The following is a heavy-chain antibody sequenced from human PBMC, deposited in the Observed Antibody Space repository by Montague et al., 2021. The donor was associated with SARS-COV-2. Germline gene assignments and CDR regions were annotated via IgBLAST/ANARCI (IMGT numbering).Heavy chain of an antibody. J-gene: IGHJ6*02. V-gene: IGHV3-48*04. CDR2: ISSSSNPI. D-gene: IGHD6-19*01. CDR1: GFTFSSYS. Sequence: SLRLSCAASGFTFSSYSMNWVRQAPGKGLEWVSYISSSSNPIYYADSVQGRFTISRDNAKNSLYLQMNNLRAEDTAVYYCARDRGGSVSSGPYYYGMDVWGQGTTVTVSS. CDR3: ARDRGGSVSSGPYYYGMDV.